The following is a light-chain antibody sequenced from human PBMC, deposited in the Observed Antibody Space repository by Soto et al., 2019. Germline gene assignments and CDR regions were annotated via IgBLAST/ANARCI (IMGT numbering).Light chain of an antibody. CDR3: SSPRSSSFYV. Sequence: QSVLTQPASVSGSPGQSITISCTGTSSDIGSYNYVSWYQQHPGQAPKLMIYDVTNRPSGVSNRFSGSKSGNTAPLTISGLQAEDEADYYCSSPRSSSFYVFGTGTKLTVL. V-gene: IGLV2-14*03. CDR2: DVT. CDR1: SSDIGSYNY. J-gene: IGLJ1*01.